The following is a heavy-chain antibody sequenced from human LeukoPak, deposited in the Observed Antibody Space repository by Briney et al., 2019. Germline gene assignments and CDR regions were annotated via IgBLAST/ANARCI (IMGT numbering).Heavy chain of an antibody. Sequence: PSETLSLTCAVYGGSFSGYYWSWIRQPPGKGLEWIGEINHSESTNYNPSLKSRVTISVDTSKNQFSLKLSSVTAADTAVYYCARARETYYDILTGYQTLNYFDYWGQGTLVTVSS. V-gene: IGHV4-34*01. J-gene: IGHJ4*02. D-gene: IGHD3-9*01. CDR3: ARARETYYDILTGYQTLNYFDY. CDR1: GGSFSGYY. CDR2: INHSEST.